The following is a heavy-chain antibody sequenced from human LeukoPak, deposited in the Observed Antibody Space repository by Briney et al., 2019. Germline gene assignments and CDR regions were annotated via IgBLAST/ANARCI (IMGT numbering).Heavy chain of an antibody. V-gene: IGHV1-69*04. CDR2: IIPTLGIA. CDR1: GGTFSSYA. D-gene: IGHD3-22*01. Sequence: GASVKVSCKASGGTFSSYAISWVRQAPGQGLEWTGRIIPTLGIANYAQKFQGRVTITADKSTSTAYMELSSLRSEDTAVFYCARGPSYYDRSGYYYGFDYWGQGTLVTVSS. J-gene: IGHJ4*02. CDR3: ARGPSYYDRSGYYYGFDY.